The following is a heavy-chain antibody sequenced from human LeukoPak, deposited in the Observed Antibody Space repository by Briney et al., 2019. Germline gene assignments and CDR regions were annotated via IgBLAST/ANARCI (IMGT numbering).Heavy chain of an antibody. CDR1: GGSISSSSYY. CDR2: IYYSGST. CDR3: ARRGVGDLVSPYFDY. J-gene: IGHJ4*02. D-gene: IGHD2-21*02. Sequence: SETLSLTCTVSGGSISSSSYYWGWIRQPPGKGLEWIGSIYYSGSTYYNPSLKSRVTISVDTSKNQFSLKLSSVTAADTAVYYCARRGVGDLVSPYFDYWGQGILVTVSS. V-gene: IGHV4-39*01.